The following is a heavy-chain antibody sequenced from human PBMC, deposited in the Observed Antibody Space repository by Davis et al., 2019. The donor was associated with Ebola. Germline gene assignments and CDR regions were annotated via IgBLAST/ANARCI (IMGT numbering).Heavy chain of an antibody. V-gene: IGHV4-4*09. CDR3: ARPRDFGYGDPFDL. Sequence: MPSETLSLTCTVSGGAISSYYWNWIRQPPGKGLEWIGYIYNTGSTKYNPSLESRVTISVDIPKNQFSLKLDPVTAADTAMYYCARPRDFGYGDPFDLWGQGAVVTVSP. D-gene: IGHD5-18*01. J-gene: IGHJ3*01. CDR1: GGAISSYY. CDR2: IYNTGST.